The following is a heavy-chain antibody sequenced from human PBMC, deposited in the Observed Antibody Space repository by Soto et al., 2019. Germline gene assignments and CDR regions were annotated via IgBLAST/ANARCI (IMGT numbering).Heavy chain of an antibody. Sequence: QVQLVESGGGVVQPGRSLRLSCAASGFTFSSYAMHWVRQAPGKGLEWVAVISYDGSNKYYADSVKGRFIISRDNSKNTLYLQMNSLRAEDTAVYYCARDTDGSATFDYWGQGTLVTVSS. CDR2: ISYDGSNK. D-gene: IGHD4-17*01. J-gene: IGHJ4*02. CDR3: ARDTDGSATFDY. V-gene: IGHV3-30-3*01. CDR1: GFTFSSYA.